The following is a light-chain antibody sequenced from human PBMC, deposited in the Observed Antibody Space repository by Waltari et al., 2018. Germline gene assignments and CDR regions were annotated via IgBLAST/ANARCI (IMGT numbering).Light chain of an antibody. CDR2: QNT. CDR3: QAWATGTDVI. Sequence: SYELTQPPSVSVSPGQTATITCSGDKLGDIDVCWYQQKPGQSPVVVIYQNTKRPSGIPERFSGSNSENTATLTISGTQAMDEADYYCQAWATGTDVIFGGGTKVTVL. CDR1: KLGDID. V-gene: IGLV3-1*01. J-gene: IGLJ2*01.